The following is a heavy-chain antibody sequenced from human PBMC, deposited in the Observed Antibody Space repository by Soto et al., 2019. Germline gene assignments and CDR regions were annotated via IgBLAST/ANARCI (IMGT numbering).Heavy chain of an antibody. D-gene: IGHD2-2*01. CDR3: APAYGGTSWPNDAFDV. V-gene: IGHV2-5*02. J-gene: IGHJ3*01. CDR1: GFSLSADGVG. CDR2: IYWDDDK. Sequence: QITLKESGPTLVKPTQTLTLTCTFSGFSLSADGVGVGWIRQPPGKALEWLALIYWDDDKRYRASLKSRLTITKDTSKNQVVLTMTNMDPVDTATYYCAPAYGGTSWPNDAFDVWGQGTVVTVSS.